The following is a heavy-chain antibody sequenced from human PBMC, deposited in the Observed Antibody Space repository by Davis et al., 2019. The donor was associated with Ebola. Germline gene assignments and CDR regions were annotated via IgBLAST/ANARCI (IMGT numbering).Heavy chain of an antibody. V-gene: IGHV1-18*01. Sequence: ASVKVSCKASGGTFSSYAISWVRQAPGQGLEWMGWISAYNGNTNYAQKLQGRVTMTTDTSTSTAYMELRSLRSDDTAVYYCAREATRDGWFDPWGQGTLVTVSS. CDR3: AREATRDGWFDP. CDR2: ISAYNGNT. CDR1: GGTFSSYA. J-gene: IGHJ5*02.